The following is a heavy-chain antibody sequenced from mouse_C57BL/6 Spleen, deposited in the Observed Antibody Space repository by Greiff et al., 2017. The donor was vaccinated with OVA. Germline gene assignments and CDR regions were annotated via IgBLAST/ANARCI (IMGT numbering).Heavy chain of an antibody. CDR1: GYTFTNYW. Sequence: QVQLQQSGAELVRPGTSVKMSCKASGYTFTNYWIGWAKQRPGHGLEWIGDIYPGGGYTNYNEKFKGKATLTADKSSSTAYMQFSSLTSEDSAIYYGVKGDYYGSSYWFAYWGQGTLVTVSA. V-gene: IGHV1-63*01. CDR2: IYPGGGYT. J-gene: IGHJ3*01. CDR3: VKGDYYGSSYWFAY. D-gene: IGHD1-1*01.